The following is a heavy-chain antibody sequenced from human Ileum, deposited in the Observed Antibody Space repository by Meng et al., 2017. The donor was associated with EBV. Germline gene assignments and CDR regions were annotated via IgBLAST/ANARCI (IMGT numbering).Heavy chain of an antibody. Sequence: QGPLQGSGPGLVKPSDTLALTCAVSGYSISSTNWWGWIRQPPGKGLEWIGYIYYSGSTSYNPSLKSRVTMSVDTSKNQFSLNLNSVTAVDTAVYYCARNVPGTSAYYDWGQGTLVTVSS. J-gene: IGHJ4*02. CDR2: IYYSGST. CDR3: ARNVPGTSAYYD. D-gene: IGHD3-22*01. V-gene: IGHV4-28*01. CDR1: GYSISSTNW.